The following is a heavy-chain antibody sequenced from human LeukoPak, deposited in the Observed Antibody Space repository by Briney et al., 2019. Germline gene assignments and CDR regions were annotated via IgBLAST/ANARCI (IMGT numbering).Heavy chain of an antibody. J-gene: IGHJ4*02. D-gene: IGHD5-18*01. V-gene: IGHV3-48*03. CDR3: ARDGPGYSFDY. Sequence: PGGSLRLSCAASGFIITGYEMHWVRQAPGKGLEWVSSISTSGSTKYYADSVKGRFTISRDNAKNSLYLHMNSLRAEDTALYYCARDGPGYSFDYWGQGTLVTVSS. CDR2: ISTSGSTK. CDR1: GFIITGYE.